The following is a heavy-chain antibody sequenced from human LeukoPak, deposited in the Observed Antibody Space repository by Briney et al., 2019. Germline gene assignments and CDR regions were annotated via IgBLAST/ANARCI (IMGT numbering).Heavy chain of an antibody. D-gene: IGHD6-13*01. Sequence: GASVKVSCKASGYTFAGYYMHWVRQAPGQGLEWIGWINPNSGGTNYAQKFQGRVTMTRDTSISTAYMELSRLRSDDTAVYYCARGYSSSWPLYYYYMDVWGKGTTVTVSS. CDR1: GYTFAGYY. J-gene: IGHJ6*03. CDR3: ARGYSSSWPLYYYYMDV. V-gene: IGHV1-2*02. CDR2: INPNSGGT.